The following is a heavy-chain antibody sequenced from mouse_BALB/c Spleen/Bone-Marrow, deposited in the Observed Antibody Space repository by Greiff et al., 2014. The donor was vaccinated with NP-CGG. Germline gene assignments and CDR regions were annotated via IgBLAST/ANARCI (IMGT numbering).Heavy chain of an antibody. CDR2: IDPYHGDT. D-gene: IGHD2-5*01. V-gene: IGHV1-39*01. CDR1: GYSFSGYN. CDR3: ARKAYYTNWWYFDV. Sequence: VQLQQSGPELEKPGASVKISCKASGYSFSGYNLNWVKQNSGQSLEWIGNIDPYHGDTTYNQKFKGKATLTVDRSSSTAYMQLKSLTSEDSAVYYCARKAYYTNWWYFDVWGAGTTVTVSS. J-gene: IGHJ1*01.